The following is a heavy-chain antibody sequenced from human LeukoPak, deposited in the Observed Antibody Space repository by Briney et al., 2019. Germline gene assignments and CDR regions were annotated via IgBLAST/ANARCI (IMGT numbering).Heavy chain of an antibody. CDR1: GGSISSGGYY. Sequence: SETLSLTCTVSGGSISSGGYYWSWIRQPPGKGLEWIGYIFHTGSTYYNPSLKSRVTISVDRSKNQFSLKLSSVTAADTAVYYCARRRYSGSYGGGFYFDYWGQGTLVTVSS. V-gene: IGHV4-30-2*01. J-gene: IGHJ4*02. CDR3: ARRRYSGSYGGGFYFDY. CDR2: IFHTGST. D-gene: IGHD1-26*01.